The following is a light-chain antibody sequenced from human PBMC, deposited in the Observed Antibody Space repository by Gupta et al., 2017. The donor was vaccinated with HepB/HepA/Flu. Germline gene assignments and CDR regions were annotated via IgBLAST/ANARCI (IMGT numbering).Light chain of an antibody. CDR2: DAS. Sequence: DIVLTQSPATLSLSPGERATLSCRASQSVSSHLAWYQQKPGQAPRLLIYDASNRATGIPARFSGSGSGTDFTLTISSLETEDFVVYYCQQRYNWPITFGQGTRLEIK. CDR3: QQRYNWPIT. CDR1: QSVSSH. J-gene: IGKJ5*01. V-gene: IGKV3-11*01.